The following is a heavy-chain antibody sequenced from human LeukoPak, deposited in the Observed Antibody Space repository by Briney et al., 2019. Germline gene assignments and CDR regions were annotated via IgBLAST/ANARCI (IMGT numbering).Heavy chain of an antibody. J-gene: IGHJ4*02. CDR1: GFTSRRYW. CDR2: IKEDGSET. V-gene: IGHV3-7*01. Sequence: PWGSLRLSCAASGFTSRRYWMAWVRQAPGKGLEWVANIKEDGSETYYVDSVKGRFTVSRDNAKNSLYLQMNSLRVEDTAVYYCARDGARHCTDGSCTVYWGQGTLVPVSS. D-gene: IGHD2-15*01. CDR3: ARDGARHCTDGSCTVY.